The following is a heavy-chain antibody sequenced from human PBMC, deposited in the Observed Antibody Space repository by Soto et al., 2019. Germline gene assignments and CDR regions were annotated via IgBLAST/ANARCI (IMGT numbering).Heavy chain of an antibody. Sequence: SETLSLTCTVSGGSISSYYWSWIRQPPDKGLEWIGHIYHGGSTYNNPSLNSRVAISVDTSKNQFSLKLSSVTAADTAVYYCARGPDRWGQGTLVTVSS. CDR2: IYHGGST. CDR3: ARGPDR. J-gene: IGHJ5*02. CDR1: GGSISSYY. V-gene: IGHV4-59*12.